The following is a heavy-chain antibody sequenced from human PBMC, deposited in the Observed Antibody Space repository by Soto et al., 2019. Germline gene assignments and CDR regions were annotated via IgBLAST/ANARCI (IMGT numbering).Heavy chain of an antibody. CDR2: IYPGDSDT. CDR3: ASPAGIFGTDAFDI. D-gene: IGHD3-3*01. Sequence: LGESLKISCKGSGYSFTSSWIAWVRQMPGKGLEWMGIIYPGDSDTRYSPSFQGQVTISADKSISTAYLQWGSLKASDTAMYYCASPAGIFGTDAFDIWGQGTMVTVSS. V-gene: IGHV5-51*01. CDR1: GYSFTSSW. J-gene: IGHJ3*02.